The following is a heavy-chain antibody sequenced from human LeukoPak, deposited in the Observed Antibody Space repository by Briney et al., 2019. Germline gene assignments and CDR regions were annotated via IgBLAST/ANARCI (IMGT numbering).Heavy chain of an antibody. CDR3: AREGRGGYYGFDY. J-gene: IGHJ4*02. CDR1: GFTFSSSW. CDR2: INSDGSST. Sequence: GGSLRLTCAASGFTFSSSWMHWVRQAPGKGLVWVSRINSDGSSTNYADSVKGRFTISRDNAKNTLYLQMNSLRAEDTAVYYCAREGRGGYYGFDYWGQGTLVTVSS. D-gene: IGHD3-3*01. V-gene: IGHV3-74*01.